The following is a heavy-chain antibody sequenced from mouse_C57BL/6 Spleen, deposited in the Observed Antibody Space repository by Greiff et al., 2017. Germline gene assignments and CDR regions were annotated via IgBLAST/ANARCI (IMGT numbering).Heavy chain of an antibody. CDR2: IDPENGDT. Sequence: VQLQQSGAELVRPGASVKLSCTASGFNIKDDYMHWVKQRPEQGLEWIGWIDPENGDTEYASKFQGKATITADTSSNTAYLQLSSLTSEYTAVYYCTTPYYSNFFDYWGQGTTLTVSS. D-gene: IGHD2-5*01. CDR3: TTPYYSNFFDY. V-gene: IGHV14-4*01. CDR1: GFNIKDDY. J-gene: IGHJ2*01.